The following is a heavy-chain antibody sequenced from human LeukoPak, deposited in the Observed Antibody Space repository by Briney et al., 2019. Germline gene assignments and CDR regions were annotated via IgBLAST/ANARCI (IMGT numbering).Heavy chain of an antibody. CDR3: ARLEGVVPAKSAFDI. D-gene: IGHD2-2*01. J-gene: IGHJ3*02. V-gene: IGHV5-51*01. Sequence: GESLKISCKGSGYSFTSYWIGWVRQMPGKGLEWMGIIYPGDSDTRYSPSFQGQVTISADKSISTAYLQWSSLKASNTAMYYCARLEGVVPAKSAFDIWGQGTMVTVSS. CDR2: IYPGDSDT. CDR1: GYSFTSYW.